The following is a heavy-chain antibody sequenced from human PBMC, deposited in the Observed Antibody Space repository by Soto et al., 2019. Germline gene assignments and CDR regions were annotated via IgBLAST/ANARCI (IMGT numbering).Heavy chain of an antibody. CDR1: GGSFSGYY. V-gene: IGHV4-34*01. CDR2: VNHRGST. CDR3: ARDGFCTSTTCRIGNWFDP. D-gene: IGHD2-2*03. Sequence: SSETLSLTCAVYGGSFSGYYWSWIRQAPGKGLEWIGGVNHRGSTYNPSLQSRVTMSVDTSKNQFSLKLSSVTAADTALYYCARDGFCTSTTCRIGNWFDPWGQGTLVT. J-gene: IGHJ5*02.